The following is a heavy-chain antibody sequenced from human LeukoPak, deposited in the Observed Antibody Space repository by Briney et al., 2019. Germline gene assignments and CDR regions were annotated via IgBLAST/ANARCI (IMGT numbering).Heavy chain of an antibody. CDR2: IYPGDSDT. V-gene: IGHV5-51*01. Sequence: GESLQISCKGSRYSFTSYWIGWVRQMPGKGLEWMGIIYPGDSDTRYSPSFQGQVTISADKSISTAYLQWSSLKASDTAMYYCARRDLLRLGGLSSFDYWGQGTLVTVSS. J-gene: IGHJ4*02. D-gene: IGHD3-16*02. CDR3: ARRDLLRLGGLSSFDY. CDR1: RYSFTSYW.